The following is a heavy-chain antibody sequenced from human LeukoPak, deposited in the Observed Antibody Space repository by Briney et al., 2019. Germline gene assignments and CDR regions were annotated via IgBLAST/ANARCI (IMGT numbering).Heavy chain of an antibody. D-gene: IGHD1-26*01. CDR1: GFTVSTNY. CDR3: AREIGGALHYFDY. V-gene: IGHV3-53*01. J-gene: IGHJ4*02. Sequence: GGSLRLSCAASGFTVSTNYMGWVRQAPGKGLEWVSVIYSGGSTYYADSVKGRFTISRDNSKNTLYLQMNSLRAEDTAVYYCAREIGGALHYFDYWGQGTLVTVSS. CDR2: IYSGGST.